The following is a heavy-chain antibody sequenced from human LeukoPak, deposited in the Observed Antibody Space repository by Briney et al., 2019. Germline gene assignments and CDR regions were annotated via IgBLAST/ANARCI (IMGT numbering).Heavy chain of an antibody. J-gene: IGHJ6*03. CDR2: IKQDGSEK. CDR1: GFTFSSYW. V-gene: IGHV3-7*01. CDR3: ARESPTAEGNYYYMDV. Sequence: QTGGSLRLSCAASGFTFSSYWMSWVRQAPGKGLEWVANIKQDGSEKYYVDSVKGRFTISRDNAKNSLYLQMNSLRAEDTAVYYCARESPTAEGNYYYMDVWGKGTTVTVSS. D-gene: IGHD4-11*01.